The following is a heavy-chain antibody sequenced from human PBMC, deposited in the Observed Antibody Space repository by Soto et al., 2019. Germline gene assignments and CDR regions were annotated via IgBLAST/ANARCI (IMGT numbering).Heavy chain of an antibody. CDR1: VGSIGGRY. J-gene: IGHJ4*02. V-gene: IGHV4-59*11. Sequence: SETLSLTCTVSVGSIGGRYWGWIRQPPGKGLEWIGYVYYSGSSTSNPSLKSRVTMSADTSKNQLSLKVRSVTAADTAVYYCARVGERWQYFDWFYYVDSWGQGALVTVSA. D-gene: IGHD3-9*01. CDR3: ARVGERWQYFDWFYYVDS. CDR2: VYYSGSS.